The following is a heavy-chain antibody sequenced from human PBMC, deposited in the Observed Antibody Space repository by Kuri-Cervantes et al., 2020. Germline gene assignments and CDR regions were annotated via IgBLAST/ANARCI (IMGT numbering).Heavy chain of an antibody. J-gene: IGHJ4*02. D-gene: IGHD6-19*01. CDR1: GGSISSSSYY. CDR3: ARGRRRQWLATYFDY. CDR2: INHSGST. V-gene: IGHV4-39*07. Sequence: SETLSLTCTVSGGSISSSSYYWGWIRQPPGKGLEWIGEINHSGSTNYNPSLKSRVTISVDTSKNQFSLKLSSVTAADTAVYYCARGRRRQWLATYFDYWGQGTLVTVSS.